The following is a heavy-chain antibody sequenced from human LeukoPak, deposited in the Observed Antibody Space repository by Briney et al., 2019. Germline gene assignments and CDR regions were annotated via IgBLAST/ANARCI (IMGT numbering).Heavy chain of an antibody. V-gene: IGHV3-15*01. CDR3: TRYLYSDFHN. CDR1: GFTFSSYG. D-gene: IGHD1-26*01. CDR2: IKSKRDGGTI. J-gene: IGHJ4*02. Sequence: GGSLRLSCAASGFTFSSYGMHWVRQAPGKGLEWVGRIKSKRDGGTIDYAAPVKGRFTISRDDSKDTLYLQTESLKTEDTAMYFCTRYLYSDFHNWGQGTLVTVSS.